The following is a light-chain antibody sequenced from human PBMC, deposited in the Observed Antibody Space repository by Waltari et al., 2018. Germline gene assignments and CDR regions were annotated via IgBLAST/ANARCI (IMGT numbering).Light chain of an antibody. J-gene: IGLJ2*01. V-gene: IGLV2-23*02. Sequence: QPALTQPASVSGSPRQSITISSTGTSSAVGNNNHICSYQKHPDKVPKLIIYEVSKRPSGVSDRFSGSKSGNTASLTISGLQAEDEADYYCLSYAATVSFGFGGGTKLTVL. CDR1: SSAVGNNNH. CDR3: LSYAATVSFG. CDR2: EVS.